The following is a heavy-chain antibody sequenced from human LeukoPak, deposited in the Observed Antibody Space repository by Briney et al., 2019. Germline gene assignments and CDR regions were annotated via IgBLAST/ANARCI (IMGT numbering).Heavy chain of an antibody. D-gene: IGHD3-22*01. CDR2: IRSKANSYAT. V-gene: IGHV3-73*01. CDR3: TSGDYYRDSSGYGAFFDY. J-gene: IGHJ4*02. Sequence: GGSLRLSCAASGFTFSGSAMHWVRQASGKGLEWVGRIRSKANSYATAYAASVKGRFTISRDDSKNTAYLQMNSLKTEDTAVYYCTSGDYYRDSSGYGAFFDYWGQGTLVTVSS. CDR1: GFTFSGSA.